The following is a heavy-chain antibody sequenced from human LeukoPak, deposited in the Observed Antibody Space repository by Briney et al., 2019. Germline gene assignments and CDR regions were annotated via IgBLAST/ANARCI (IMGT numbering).Heavy chain of an antibody. V-gene: IGHV1-18*01. CDR3: ARFLAPPVGLLLWFGSRDYYYGMDV. J-gene: IGHJ6*02. CDR1: GYTFTSYG. CDR2: ISAYNGNT. Sequence: ASVKVSCKASGYTFTSYGISWVRQAPGQGLEWMGWISAYNGNTNYAQKLQGRATMTTDTSTSTAYMELRSLRSDDTAVYYCARFLAPPVGLLLWFGSRDYYYGMDVWGQGTTVTVSS. D-gene: IGHD3-10*01.